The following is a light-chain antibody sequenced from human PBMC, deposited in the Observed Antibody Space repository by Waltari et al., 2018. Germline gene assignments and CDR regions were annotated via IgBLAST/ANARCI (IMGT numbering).Light chain of an antibody. J-gene: IGKJ1*01. Sequence: EIVLTTSQRTLSLSLGERATLSCRASQSVRGSLAWYQQQVGQAPRLLIFGASSTATGIPDRFSGSGSGTDFSLTISSLEPEDFAVYYCQHYVRLPATFGQGTKVEIK. CDR2: GAS. V-gene: IGKV3-20*01. CDR1: QSVRGS. CDR3: QHYVRLPAT.